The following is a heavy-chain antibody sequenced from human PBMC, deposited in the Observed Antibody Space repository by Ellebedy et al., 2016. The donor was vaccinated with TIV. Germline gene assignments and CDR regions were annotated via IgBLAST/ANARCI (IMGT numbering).Heavy chain of an antibody. CDR3: ARVRNWFDP. CDR1: GYTFTSYV. V-gene: IGHV1-3*01. Sequence: AASVKVSCKASGYTFTSYVMYWVRQAPGQRLEWMGRINAGNGDTEYSQSFQGRVTITMDTSTSTAYMELRSLRSDDTAVYYCARVRNWFDPWGQGTLVTVSS. J-gene: IGHJ5*02. CDR2: INAGNGDT.